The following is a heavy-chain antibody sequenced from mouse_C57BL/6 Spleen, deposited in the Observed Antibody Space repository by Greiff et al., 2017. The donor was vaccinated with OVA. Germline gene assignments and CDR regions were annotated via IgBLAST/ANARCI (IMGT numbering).Heavy chain of an antibody. Sequence: QVQLQQPGAELVKPGASVKLSCKASGYTFTSYWMQWVKQRPGQGLEWIGEIDPSDSYTNYNQKFKGKATLTVDTSSSTAYMQLSSLTSEDSAVDYCARWGNYNYVDYWGQGTTLTVSA. J-gene: IGHJ2*01. CDR2: IDPSDSYT. D-gene: IGHD2-1*01. V-gene: IGHV1-50*01. CDR1: GYTFTSYW. CDR3: ARWGNYNYVDY.